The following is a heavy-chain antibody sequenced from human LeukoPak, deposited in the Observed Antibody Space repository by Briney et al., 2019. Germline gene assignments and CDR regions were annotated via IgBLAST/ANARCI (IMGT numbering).Heavy chain of an antibody. D-gene: IGHD3-10*02. CDR1: GFIFSNYV. CDR3: AKRGGGTMFAFDI. Sequence: GGSLRLSCAASGFIFSNYVMGWVRQAPGKGLELVSSISDIGIGTYYADSVKGRFTIFRDNSKNILYLQMNSLRAEDTAIYYCAKRGGGTMFAFDIWGQGTMVTVSS. CDR2: ISDIGIGT. J-gene: IGHJ3*02. V-gene: IGHV3-23*01.